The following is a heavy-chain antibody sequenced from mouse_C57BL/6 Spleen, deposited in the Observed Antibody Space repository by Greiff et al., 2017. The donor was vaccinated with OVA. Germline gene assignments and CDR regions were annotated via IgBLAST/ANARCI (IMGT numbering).Heavy chain of an antibody. J-gene: IGHJ4*01. D-gene: IGHD2-3*01. CDR2: IYPGDGDT. CDR3: ARWLLLYYAMDD. CDR1: GYAFSSSW. Sequence: QVQLQQSGPELVKPGASVKISCKASGYAFSSSWMNWVKQRPGKGLEWIGRIYPGDGDTNYNGKLKGKATLTADKYSSPAYMQLSSLTSEDSAVYFCARWLLLYYAMDDWGQGTSVTVSS. V-gene: IGHV1-82*01.